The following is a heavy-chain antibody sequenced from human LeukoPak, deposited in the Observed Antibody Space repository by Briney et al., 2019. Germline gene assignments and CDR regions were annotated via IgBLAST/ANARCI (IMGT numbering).Heavy chain of an antibody. CDR2: ISGSGSGT. CDR1: GFTFSSYA. J-gene: IGHJ4*02. CDR3: AKPRGGTYQYYFDY. V-gene: IGHV3-23*01. Sequence: GGSLRLPCAASGFTFSSYAMTWVRQAPGKGPEWVSHISGSGSGTYYAASVKGRFTISRDNSKNALYLQMNSLRAEDTALYYCAKPRGGTYQYYFDYWGQGALVTVSS. D-gene: IGHD1-26*01.